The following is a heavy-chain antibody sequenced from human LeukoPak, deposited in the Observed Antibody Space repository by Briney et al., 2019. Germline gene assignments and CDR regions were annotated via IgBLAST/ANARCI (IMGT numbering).Heavy chain of an antibody. CDR2: ISSSSSYI. Sequence: KPGGSLRLSCAASGFTFNSYRMNWVRQAPGKGLEWVSSISSSSSYIYYADSVKDRFTISRDNAKNSLYLQMNSLRAEDTAVYYCARVELRWSGELLFGKKNWFDPWGQGTLVTVSS. V-gene: IGHV3-21*01. J-gene: IGHJ5*02. CDR3: ARVELRWSGELLFGKKNWFDP. CDR1: GFTFNSYR. D-gene: IGHD3-10*01.